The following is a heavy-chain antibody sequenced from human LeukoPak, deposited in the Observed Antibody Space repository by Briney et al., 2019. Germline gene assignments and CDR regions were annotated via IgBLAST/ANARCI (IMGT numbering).Heavy chain of an antibody. J-gene: IGHJ4*02. CDR1: GYTFSTYW. CDR2: INEDGSST. CDR3: AKDKSRWLGNDY. Sequence: PGGSLRLSCAASGYTFSTYWMHWVRQGPGKGLVWVSRINEDGSSTSYAESVRGRFTISRDNARNTLYLQMNSLRAEDTAVYYCAKDKSRWLGNDYWGQGTLVTVSS. V-gene: IGHV3-74*01. D-gene: IGHD6-19*01.